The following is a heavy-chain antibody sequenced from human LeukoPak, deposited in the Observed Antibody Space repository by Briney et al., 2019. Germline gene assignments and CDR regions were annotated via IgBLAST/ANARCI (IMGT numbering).Heavy chain of an antibody. CDR2: ISAYNGNT. Sequence: ASVTVSCKASGYTFTSYGISWVRQAPGQGLEWMGWISAYNGNTNYAQKLQGRVTMTTDTSTSTAYMELRSLRSDDTAVYYCARRGLGSSYYYYYMDVWGKGTTVTVSS. CDR3: ARRGLGSSYYYYYMDV. D-gene: IGHD6-19*01. V-gene: IGHV1-18*01. J-gene: IGHJ6*03. CDR1: GYTFTSYG.